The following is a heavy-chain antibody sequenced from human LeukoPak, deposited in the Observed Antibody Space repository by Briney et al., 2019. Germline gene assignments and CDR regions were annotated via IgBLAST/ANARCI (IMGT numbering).Heavy chain of an antibody. CDR3: ARLNEGWDD. D-gene: IGHD1-1*01. CDR1: GDYISSYY. CDR2: IYNGGIT. Sequence: SETLSLTWIVPGDYISSYYWSGIRQPPGKGLEWIAYIYNGGITDYNRSLQSRVTISLDTSKNQFSLKVTSVTAADSAVYYCARLNEGWDDWGQGSLVTVSS. J-gene: IGHJ4*02. V-gene: IGHV4-59*01.